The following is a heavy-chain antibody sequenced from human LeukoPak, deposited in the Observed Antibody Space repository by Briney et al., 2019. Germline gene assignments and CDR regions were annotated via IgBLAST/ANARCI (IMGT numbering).Heavy chain of an antibody. V-gene: IGHV3-33*06. D-gene: IGHD5-18*01. CDR1: GFTFSSYG. Sequence: PGGSLRLSCAASGFTFSSYGMHWVRQAPGKGLEWVAVIWYDGSNKYYADSVKGRFTISRVNSKNTLYLQMNSLRAEDTAVYYCAKDWYRYSYGYTVDYWGQGTLVTVSS. CDR3: AKDWYRYSYGYTVDY. CDR2: IWYDGSNK. J-gene: IGHJ4*02.